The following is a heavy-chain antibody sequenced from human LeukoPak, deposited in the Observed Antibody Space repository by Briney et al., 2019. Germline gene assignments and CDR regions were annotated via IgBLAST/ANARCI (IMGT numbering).Heavy chain of an antibody. CDR2: IIPIFGTA. CDR3: ARGLGYCSGGSCYGRYFDY. Sequence: ASLKVSCKASGGTFSSYAISWVLQAPGQGLEWMGGIIPIFGTANYAQKFQGRVTITADESTSTAYMELSSLRSEDTAVYYCARGLGYCSGGSCYGRYFDYWGQGTLVTVSS. V-gene: IGHV1-69*13. D-gene: IGHD2-15*01. J-gene: IGHJ4*02. CDR1: GGTFSSYA.